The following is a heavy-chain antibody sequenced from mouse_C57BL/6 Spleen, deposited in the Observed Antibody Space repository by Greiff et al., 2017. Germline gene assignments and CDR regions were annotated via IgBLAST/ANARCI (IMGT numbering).Heavy chain of an antibody. V-gene: IGHV1-54*01. CDR1: GYAFTNYL. Sequence: QVQLQQSGAELVRPGTSVKVSCKASGYAFTNYLIEWVKQRPGQGLEWIGVINPGSGGTNYNEKFKGKATLTADKSSSTAYMQRSSLTAEDSAVYFCARGEWFAYWGQGTLVTVSA. J-gene: IGHJ3*01. CDR2: INPGSGGT. CDR3: ARGEWFAY.